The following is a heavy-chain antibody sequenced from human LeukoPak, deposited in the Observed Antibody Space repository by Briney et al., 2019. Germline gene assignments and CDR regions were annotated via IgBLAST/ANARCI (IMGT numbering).Heavy chain of an antibody. V-gene: IGHV3-33*01. CDR3: GRGYSYGYPIDY. Sequence: GGSLRLSCAASGFTFSSYGMHWVRQAPGKGLEWVAVIWYDGSNKYYADSVKGRFTISRDNSKNTLYLQMNSLRAEDTAVYYCGRGYSYGYPIDYWGQGTLVTVSS. CDR2: IWYDGSNK. J-gene: IGHJ4*02. CDR1: GFTFSSYG. D-gene: IGHD5-18*01.